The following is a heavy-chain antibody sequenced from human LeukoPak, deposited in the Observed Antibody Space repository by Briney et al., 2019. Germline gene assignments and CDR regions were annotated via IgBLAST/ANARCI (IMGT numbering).Heavy chain of an antibody. CDR3: ARDQRMYSSGWYIFDY. CDR1: GFTFSTYA. V-gene: IGHV3-30*04. CDR2: ISYDGNNK. J-gene: IGHJ4*02. Sequence: GGSLRLSCAASGFTFSTYAMHWVRQAPGKGLEWVTVISYDGNNKYYADSVKGRFTISRDNSKNTLYLQMNSLRAEDTAVYYCARDQRMYSSGWYIFDYWGQGTLVTVSS. D-gene: IGHD6-19*01.